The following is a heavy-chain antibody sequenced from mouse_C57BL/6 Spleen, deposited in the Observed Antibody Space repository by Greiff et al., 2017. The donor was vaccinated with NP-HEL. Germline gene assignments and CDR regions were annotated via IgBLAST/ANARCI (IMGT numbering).Heavy chain of an antibody. Sequence: QVQLKESGAELARPGASVKMSCKASGYTFTSYTMHWVKQRPGQGLEWIGYINPSSGYTKYNQKFKDKATLTADKSSSTAYMQLSSLTSEDSAVYYCARRDSNYEGFAYWGQGTLVTVSA. J-gene: IGHJ3*01. CDR3: ARRDSNYEGFAY. D-gene: IGHD2-5*01. CDR1: GYTFTSYT. V-gene: IGHV1-4*01. CDR2: INPSSGYT.